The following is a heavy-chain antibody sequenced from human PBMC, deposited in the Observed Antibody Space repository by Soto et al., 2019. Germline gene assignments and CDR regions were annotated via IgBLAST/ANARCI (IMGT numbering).Heavy chain of an antibody. D-gene: IGHD6-13*01. V-gene: IGHV4-30-4*01. Sequence: KTSETLSLTCTVSGGSISSGDYYWSWIRQPPGKGLEWIGYIYYSGSTYYNPSLKSRVTISVDTSKNQFSLKLSSVTAADTAVYYCASELAGADSFDYWGQGTLVTVSS. J-gene: IGHJ4*02. CDR2: IYYSGST. CDR1: GGSISSGDYY. CDR3: ASELAGADSFDY.